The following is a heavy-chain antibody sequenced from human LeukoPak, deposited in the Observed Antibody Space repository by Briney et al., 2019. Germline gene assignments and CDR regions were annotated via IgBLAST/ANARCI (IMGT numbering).Heavy chain of an antibody. CDR1: GFTFSSYA. D-gene: IGHD3-22*01. CDR3: AKGPTYYYDSSGYYKAGNFQH. V-gene: IGHV3-30-3*01. Sequence: GRSLRLSCAASGFTFSSYAMHWVRQAPGKGLEWVAVISYDGSNKYYADSVKGRFTISRDNAKNSLYLQMNSLRAEDTAVCYCAKGPTYYYDSSGYYKAGNFQHWGQGTLVTVSS. J-gene: IGHJ1*01. CDR2: ISYDGSNK.